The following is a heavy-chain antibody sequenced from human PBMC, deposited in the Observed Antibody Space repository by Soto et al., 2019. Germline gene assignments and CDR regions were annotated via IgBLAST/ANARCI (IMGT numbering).Heavy chain of an antibody. J-gene: IGHJ6*02. Sequence: GGSLRLSCAASGFTFSSYAMSWVRQAPGKGLEWVSAISGSGGSTYYADSVKGRFTISRDNSKNTLYLQMNSLRAEDTAVYYCAKVGCSGGSCYGRGYYYYYYGMDVWGQGTTVTVSS. CDR2: ISGSGGST. V-gene: IGHV3-23*01. CDR1: GFTFSSYA. CDR3: AKVGCSGGSCYGRGYYYYYYGMDV. D-gene: IGHD2-15*01.